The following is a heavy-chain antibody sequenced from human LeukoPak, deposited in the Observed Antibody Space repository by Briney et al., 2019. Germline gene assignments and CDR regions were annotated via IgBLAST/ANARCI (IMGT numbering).Heavy chain of an antibody. CDR2: IWYDGSNK. V-gene: IGHV3-30*02. D-gene: IGHD3-10*01. CDR1: GFTFSSYG. CDR3: AKFSNSGSYYRSALFQFDY. Sequence: PGGSLRLSCAASGFTFSSYGMHWVRQAPGKGLEWVAVIWYDGSNKYYADSVKGRFTISRDNSKNTLYLQMNSLRAEDTAVYYCAKFSNSGSYYRSALFQFDYWGQGTLVTVSS. J-gene: IGHJ4*02.